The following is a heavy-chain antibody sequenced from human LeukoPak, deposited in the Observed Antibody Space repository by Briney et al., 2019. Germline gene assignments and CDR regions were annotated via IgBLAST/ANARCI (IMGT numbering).Heavy chain of an antibody. D-gene: IGHD3-10*01. J-gene: IGHJ4*02. V-gene: IGHV3-23*01. CDR1: GFTFSSYA. CDR3: ATRQYYYGSGSPGKRDLGGYYFDY. Sequence: GGSLRLSCAASGFTFSSYAMSWVRQAPGKGLEWVSAISGSGGSTYYADSVKGRFTISRDNSKNTLYLQMNSLRAEDTAVYYCATRQYYYGSGSPGKRDLGGYYFDYWGQGTLVTVSS. CDR2: ISGSGGST.